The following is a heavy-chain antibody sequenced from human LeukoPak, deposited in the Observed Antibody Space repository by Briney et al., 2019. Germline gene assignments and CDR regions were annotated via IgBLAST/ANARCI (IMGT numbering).Heavy chain of an antibody. Sequence: PGGSLRLSCAASGFSFNNYGMNWARQAPGKGLEWIAYASHSGGPKYYAESVKGRFTISRDDAKNSLFLQMNSLGGEDTAIYYCARAGHDFWGQGTLVTVSS. J-gene: IGHJ4*02. CDR1: GFSFNNYG. V-gene: IGHV3-48*03. CDR2: ASHSGGPK. CDR3: ARAGHDF.